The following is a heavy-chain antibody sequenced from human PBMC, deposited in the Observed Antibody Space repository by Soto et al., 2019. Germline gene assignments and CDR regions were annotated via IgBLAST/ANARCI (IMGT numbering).Heavy chain of an antibody. D-gene: IGHD3-22*01. CDR3: ARDRRDDHYDSSEGWFDP. V-gene: IGHV1-46*01. J-gene: IGHJ5*02. Sequence: ASVKVSCKSSVYTFTSYYMHWVRPAPGQGLEWMGIINPSGGSTSYAQKFQGRVTMTRDTSTSTVYMELSSLRSEDTAVYYCARDRRDDHYDSSEGWFDPWGQGTLVNVSS. CDR2: INPSGGST. CDR1: VYTFTSYY.